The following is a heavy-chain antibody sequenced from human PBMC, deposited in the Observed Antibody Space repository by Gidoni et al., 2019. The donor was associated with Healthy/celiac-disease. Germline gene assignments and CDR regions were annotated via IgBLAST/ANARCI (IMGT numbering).Heavy chain of an antibody. J-gene: IGHJ5*02. CDR1: GGTFSSYT. Sequence: QVQLVQSGAEVKKPGSSVKVSCKASGGTFSSYTINWVRQAPGQGLEWMGRIIPILGIANYAQKFQGRVTITADKSTSTAYMELSSLRSEDTAVYYCARSPIFGVVIEWFDPWGQGTLVTVSS. V-gene: IGHV1-69*02. CDR3: ARSPIFGVVIEWFDP. CDR2: IIPILGIA. D-gene: IGHD3-3*01.